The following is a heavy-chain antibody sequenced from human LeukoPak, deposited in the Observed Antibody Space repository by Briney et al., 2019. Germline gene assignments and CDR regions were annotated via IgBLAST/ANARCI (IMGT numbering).Heavy chain of an antibody. CDR3: ARGTSIRGDDYHGMDV. CDR1: GGTFSSYT. V-gene: IGHV1-69*08. D-gene: IGHD3-10*01. Sequence: ASVKVSCKASGGTFSSYTFNWVRQAPGQGPEWMGRIIPILNTTNYAQKLQDRVTIIADRSTSTTYMELRGLRSKDTAVYYCARGTSIRGDDYHGMDVWGQGTTITVSS. CDR2: IIPILNTT. J-gene: IGHJ6*02.